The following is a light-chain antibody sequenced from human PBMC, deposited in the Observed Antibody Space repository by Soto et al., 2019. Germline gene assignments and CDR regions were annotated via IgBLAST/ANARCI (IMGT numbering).Light chain of an antibody. CDR3: SSYTSSSPPYV. V-gene: IGLV2-14*03. CDR1: SSDVGGYDY. Sequence: QSALTQPASVSGSPGQSITISCTGSSSDVGGYDYVSWYQHHPGKAPKLMIHDVSNRPSGVSNRFSGSKSGNTASLTISGLQAEDEADYYCSSYTSSSPPYVFGTGTKLTVL. J-gene: IGLJ1*01. CDR2: DVS.